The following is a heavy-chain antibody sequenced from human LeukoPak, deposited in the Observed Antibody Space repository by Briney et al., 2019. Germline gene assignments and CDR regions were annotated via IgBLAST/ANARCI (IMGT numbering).Heavy chain of an antibody. CDR2: ISNSGDST. D-gene: IGHD3-16*01. J-gene: IGHJ6*03. V-gene: IGHV3-23*01. CDR3: ARDGAASYYYYYMDV. CDR1: GFTFSSYA. Sequence: GGSLRLSCVASGFTFSSYAMSWVRQAPGKGLEWVSSISNSGDSTYYADSVKGRFTISRDNSKNTLYLQMNSLRAEDTAVYYCARDGAASYYYYYMDVWGKGTTVTVSS.